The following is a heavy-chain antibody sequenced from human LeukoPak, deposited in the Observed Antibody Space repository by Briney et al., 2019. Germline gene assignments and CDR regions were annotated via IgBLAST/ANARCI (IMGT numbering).Heavy chain of an antibody. V-gene: IGHV1-69*05. D-gene: IGHD2-8*02. CDR3: AIRVVSLYYFDY. CDR1: GGTFTSYA. Sequence: GASVKVSFKASGGTFTSYAINWVRQAPGQGLAWVGRIIPIFGTANYAQKFQDRVTITTDESTRTAYMELRSLRSEDTAVYYCAIRVVSLYYFDYWGQGTLVTVSS. J-gene: IGHJ4*02. CDR2: IIPIFGTA.